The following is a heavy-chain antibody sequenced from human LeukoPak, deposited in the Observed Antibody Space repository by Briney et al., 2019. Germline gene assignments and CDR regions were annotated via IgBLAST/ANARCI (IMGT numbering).Heavy chain of an antibody. CDR1: GGTFSSYA. Sequence: SVKVSCKASGGTFSSYAISWVRQAPGQGLEWVGGIIPVFGTANYAQKFQGRVTITADESTSTAYMELSSLRSEDTAVYYCARVTPDYDSSGYLWYFDYWGQGTLVTVSS. V-gene: IGHV1-69*13. CDR3: ARVTPDYDSSGYLWYFDY. D-gene: IGHD3-22*01. J-gene: IGHJ4*02. CDR2: IIPVFGTA.